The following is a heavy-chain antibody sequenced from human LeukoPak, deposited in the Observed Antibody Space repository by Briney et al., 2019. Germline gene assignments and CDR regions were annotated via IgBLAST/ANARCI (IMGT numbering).Heavy chain of an antibody. J-gene: IGHJ5*02. CDR2: INPDGGNT. V-gene: IGHV1-46*01. CDR1: GYTFTNSY. D-gene: IGHD1-26*01. Sequence: GASVKVSCKASGYTFTNSYIHWVRQAPGQVLEWMGLINPDGGNTNYAQNFQGRVTLTRDTSTSTDYMELSSLRSEDTAVYYCARDNSVGDYAWWFDPWGQGTLVTVSS. CDR3: ARDNSVGDYAWWFDP.